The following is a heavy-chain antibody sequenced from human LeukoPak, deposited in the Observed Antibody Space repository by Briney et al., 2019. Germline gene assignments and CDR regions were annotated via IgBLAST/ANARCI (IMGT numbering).Heavy chain of an antibody. V-gene: IGHV1-2*02. CDR3: ARGRGGYGDYYWYFDL. CDR1: GYTFTGYY. J-gene: IGHJ2*01. CDR2: INPNSGGT. Sequence: ASVKVSCKASGYTFTGYYMHWVRQAPGQGLEWMGWINPNSGGTNYAQKFQGRVTMTRDTSISTAYMELSRLRSDDTAVYYCARGRGGYGDYYWYFDLWGRGTLVTVSS. D-gene: IGHD4-17*01.